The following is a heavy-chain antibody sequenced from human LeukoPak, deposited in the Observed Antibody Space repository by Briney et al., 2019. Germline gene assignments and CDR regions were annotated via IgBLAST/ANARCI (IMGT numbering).Heavy chain of an antibody. J-gene: IGHJ4*02. Sequence: SETLSLTCTVSSGSVNIGVSYWGWVRQSPGVGLEWFGTVYSTGGTYYNPSLRSRLTISLDASKRQFSLKMTSVTAADTAVYYCARDNVDYAYYYFDYWGQGTLVTVSS. D-gene: IGHD3-16*01. V-gene: IGHV4-39*07. CDR2: VYSTGGT. CDR1: SGSVNIGVSY. CDR3: ARDNVDYAYYYFDY.